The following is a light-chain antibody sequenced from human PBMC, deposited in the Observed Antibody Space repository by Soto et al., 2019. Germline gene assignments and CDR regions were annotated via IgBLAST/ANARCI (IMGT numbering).Light chain of an antibody. CDR3: CSYACCSTRA. CDR2: EVS. V-gene: IGLV2-23*02. CDR1: SSDAGSYNL. Sequence: QYALTQPASVSGSPGQSITISCTGTSSDAGSYNLVSWYQQQPGKAPKLMIYEVSKRPSGVSNRFSGSKSGNTASLTISGLQAEDEADYYCCSYACCSTRAFGTWTKLPVL. J-gene: IGLJ1*01.